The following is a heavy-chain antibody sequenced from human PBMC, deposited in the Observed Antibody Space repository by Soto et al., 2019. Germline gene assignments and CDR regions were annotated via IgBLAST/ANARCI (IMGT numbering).Heavy chain of an antibody. CDR3: VKEKSVMYSGYDAFDI. CDR2: INSGGSRI. V-gene: IGHV3-48*03. J-gene: IGHJ3*02. D-gene: IGHD5-12*01. CDR1: GFTFSSYE. Sequence: VQLVESGGGLAQPGGSLRLSCAASGFTFSSYEMDWVRQAPGKGPEWVAYINSGGSRIYYADSVKGRFTISRDDAKNSLYLQMNSLRAEDTAVYYCVKEKSVMYSGYDAFDIWGQGTMVTVS.